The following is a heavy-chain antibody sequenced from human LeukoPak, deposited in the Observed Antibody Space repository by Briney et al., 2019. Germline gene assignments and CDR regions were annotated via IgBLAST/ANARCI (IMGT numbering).Heavy chain of an antibody. CDR2: INPNSGGT. D-gene: IGHD6-6*01. CDR1: GYTFTGYY. V-gene: IGHV1-2*02. J-gene: IGHJ4*02. CDR3: ARDPSIAARPDDGY. Sequence: ASVKVSCKASGYTFTGYYMHWVRQAPGQGREWMGWINPNSGGTNYAQKFQGRVTMTRDTSISTAYMELSRLRSDDTAVYYCARDPSIAARPDDGYWGQGTLVTVSS.